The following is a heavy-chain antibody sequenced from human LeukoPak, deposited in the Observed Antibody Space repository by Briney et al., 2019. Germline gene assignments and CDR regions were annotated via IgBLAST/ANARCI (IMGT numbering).Heavy chain of an antibody. D-gene: IGHD3-10*01. Sequence: SESLSLTCTVPGGSLNNYFWNWIRQPAGKGLEWIGRISASGSTNYNPSLNSRVTVSVDTSKKQFSLRLTSVTAADTAVYLCARKAGRGQFDYWAREPWSPSPQ. V-gene: IGHV4-4*07. CDR2: ISASGST. CDR1: GGSLNNYF. CDR3: ARKAGRGQFDY. J-gene: IGHJ4*02.